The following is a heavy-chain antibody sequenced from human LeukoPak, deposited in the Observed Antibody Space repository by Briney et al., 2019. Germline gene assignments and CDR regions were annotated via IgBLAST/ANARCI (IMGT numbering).Heavy chain of an antibody. CDR3: AVHGGDQVLRYFDWHTAYYVDY. CDR2: MNPNSGNT. V-gene: IGHV1-8*01. Sequence: ASVKVSCKASGYTFTSYDINWVRQATGQGLEWMGWMNPNSGNTGYAQKFQGRVTMTRNTSISTAYMELSSLRSEDTAVYYCAVHGGDQVLRYFDWHTAYYVDYWGQGTLVTVSS. D-gene: IGHD3-9*01. J-gene: IGHJ4*02. CDR1: GYTFTSYD.